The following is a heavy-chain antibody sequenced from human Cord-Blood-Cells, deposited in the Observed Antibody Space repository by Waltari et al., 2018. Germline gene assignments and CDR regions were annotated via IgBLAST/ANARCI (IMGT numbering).Heavy chain of an antibody. V-gene: IGHV5-51*01. CDR3: ARHHGGQGGSARGY. J-gene: IGHJ4*02. D-gene: IGHD3-16*01. Sequence: EVQLVQSGAEVKKPGESLKISCKGSGYSFTSYWIGWVRQMPGKGLEWMGLIYPGDADTRYSLAVEGKGTISAEKSMSTAYLQGSSLKAADTAMYYCARHHGGQGGSARGYWGQGTLVTVSS. CDR1: GYSFTSYW. CDR2: IYPGDADT.